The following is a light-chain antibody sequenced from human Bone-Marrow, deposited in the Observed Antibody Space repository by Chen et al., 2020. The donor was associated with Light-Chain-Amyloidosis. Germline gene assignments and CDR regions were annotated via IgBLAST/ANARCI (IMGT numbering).Light chain of an antibody. CDR1: NIGSTS. CDR3: QVWDRSSDRPV. V-gene: IGLV3-21*02. J-gene: IGLJ3*02. Sequence: SYVLTQPSSVSVAPGQTATIACGGNNIGSTSVHWYQQTPGQAPLQVVYDDSDRPSGIPERLSGSNSGITATLTISRVEAGDEADYYCQVWDRSSDRPVFGGGTKLTVL. CDR2: DDS.